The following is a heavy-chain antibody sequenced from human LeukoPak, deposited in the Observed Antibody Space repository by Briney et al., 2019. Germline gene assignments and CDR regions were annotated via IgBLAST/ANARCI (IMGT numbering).Heavy chain of an antibody. CDR2: TYYRSKWYN. V-gene: IGHV6-1*01. CDR1: GDSVSSNSAA. J-gene: IGHJ5*02. D-gene: IGHD6-19*01. CDR3: ARGQKAGSGWYRGLGFDP. Sequence: SQTLSLTCAISGDSVSSNSAAWNWIRQSPSRGLEWLGRTYYRSKWYNDYAVSVKSRITINPDTSKNQFSLQLNSVTPEDTAVYYCARGQKAGSGWYRGLGFDPWGQGTLVTVSS.